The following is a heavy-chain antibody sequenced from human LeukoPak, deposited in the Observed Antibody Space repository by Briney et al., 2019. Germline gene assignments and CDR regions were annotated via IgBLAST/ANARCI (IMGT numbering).Heavy chain of an antibody. CDR2: ISAYNGNT. CDR3: ARVYGDYGDAFDI. CDR1: GYTFTSYG. Sequence: ASVKVSCKASGYTFTSYGISWARQAPGQGLEWMGWISAYNGNTNYAQKLQGRVTMTTDTSTSTACMELRSLRSDDTAVYYCARVYGDYGDAFDIWGQGTMVTVSS. J-gene: IGHJ3*02. D-gene: IGHD4-17*01. V-gene: IGHV1-18*01.